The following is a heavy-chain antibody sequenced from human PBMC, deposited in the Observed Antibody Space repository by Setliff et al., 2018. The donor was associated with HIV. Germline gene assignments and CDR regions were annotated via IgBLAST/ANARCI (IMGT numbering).Heavy chain of an antibody. CDR1: RYTFSNYD. Sequence: SVKVSCKASRYTFSNYDVNWVRQAPGQGLEWMGGIVPILGPANYAQKFQGRVTITTDESTTTAYMELSSLRSEDTAVYYCARIPNHSSGFDYWGQGTPVTVSS. V-gene: IGHV1-69*05. CDR2: IVPILGPA. CDR3: ARIPNHSSGFDY. D-gene: IGHD3-22*01. J-gene: IGHJ4*02.